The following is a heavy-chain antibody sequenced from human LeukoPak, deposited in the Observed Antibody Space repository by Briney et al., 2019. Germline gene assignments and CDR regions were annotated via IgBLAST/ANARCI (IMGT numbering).Heavy chain of an antibody. J-gene: IGHJ6*03. CDR1: GGSISSGSYY. D-gene: IGHD1-26*01. CDR2: IYTSGST. CDR3: ARNYASWETYYYVDV. Sequence: PSQTLSLTCTVSGGSISSGSYYWSWIRQPAGKGLEWIGRIYTSGSTNYNPSLKSRVTISVDTSKNQFSLKLSSVTAADTAVYYCARNYASWETYYYVDVWGKGTTVTVSS. V-gene: IGHV4-61*02.